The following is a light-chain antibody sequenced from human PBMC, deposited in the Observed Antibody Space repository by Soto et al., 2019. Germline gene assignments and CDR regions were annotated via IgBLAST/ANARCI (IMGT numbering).Light chain of an antibody. CDR2: SAS. J-gene: IGKJ5*01. CDR1: QDISVY. V-gene: IGKV1-27*01. Sequence: DIQMTQSPSSLSASVGDRVTITCRASQDISVYLAWYQPKPGKVPKLLIYSASTLQSGVPSRFSGSGSGTNFTLTISSLQPEDVAAYFCQKFSTAPLTCGQGTRLEIK. CDR3: QKFSTAPLT.